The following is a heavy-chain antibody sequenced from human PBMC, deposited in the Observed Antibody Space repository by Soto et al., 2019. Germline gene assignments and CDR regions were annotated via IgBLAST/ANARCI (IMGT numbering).Heavy chain of an antibody. CDR2: ISAYNGNT. J-gene: IGHJ6*02. Sequence: ASVKVSCKASGYTFTSYGISWVRQAPGQGLEWMGWISAYNGNTNYAQKLQGRVTMTTDTSTSTAYMELRSLRSDGTAVYYCARDLDSSGWVLLGYYYYGMDVWGQGTTVTVSS. V-gene: IGHV1-18*01. CDR1: GYTFTSYG. CDR3: ARDLDSSGWVLLGYYYYGMDV. D-gene: IGHD6-19*01.